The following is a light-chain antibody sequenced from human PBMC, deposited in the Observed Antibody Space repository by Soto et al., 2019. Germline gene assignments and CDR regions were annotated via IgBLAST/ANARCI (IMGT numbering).Light chain of an antibody. CDR2: GAS. V-gene: IGKV3-15*01. CDR1: QSVSSN. J-gene: IGKJ5*01. Sequence: EIVMTQSPATLSVSPGERATLSCWASQSVSSNLAWYQQKPGQAPRLLIYGASTRATGIPARFSGSGSGTEFTLIISSLQSEDFAVYYCQQYNNWPPTITFGQGTRLEIK. CDR3: QQYNNWPPTIT.